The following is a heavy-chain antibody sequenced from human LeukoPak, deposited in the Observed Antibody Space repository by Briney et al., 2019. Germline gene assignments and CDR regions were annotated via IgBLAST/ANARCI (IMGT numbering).Heavy chain of an antibody. D-gene: IGHD4-23*01. CDR2: ISYDGSNK. Sequence: AGGSLRLSCAASGFTFSSYAMHWVRQAPGKGLEWVTVISYDGSNKYYADSVKGRFTISRDNSKNTLYLQMNSLRAEDMAIYYCARDSPDYGGKGFDYWGQGTLVTVSS. CDR1: GFTFSSYA. J-gene: IGHJ4*02. CDR3: ARDSPDYGGKGFDY. V-gene: IGHV3-30*04.